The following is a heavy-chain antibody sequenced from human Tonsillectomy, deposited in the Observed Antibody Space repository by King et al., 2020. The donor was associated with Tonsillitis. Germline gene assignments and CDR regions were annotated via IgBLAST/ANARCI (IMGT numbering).Heavy chain of an antibody. V-gene: IGHV3-23*04. CDR2: ISGSGSST. Sequence: VQLVESGGGLVQPGGSLRLSCAASGFTFSSYAMSWVRQAPGKGLEWVSAISGSGSSTYYADSVGGRFTISRDNSKNTRSLQMNSLRAEDTAVYYCAKDMGDTIFGVVVNFDYWGQGTLVTVSS. CDR1: GFTFSSYA. J-gene: IGHJ4*02. D-gene: IGHD3-3*01. CDR3: AKDMGDTIFGVVVNFDY.